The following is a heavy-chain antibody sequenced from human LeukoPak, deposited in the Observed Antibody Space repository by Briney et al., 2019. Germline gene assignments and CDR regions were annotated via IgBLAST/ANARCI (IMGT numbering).Heavy chain of an antibody. CDR2: ISPYNDNT. CDR1: GYTFTKFG. Sequence: GVSVKVSCKASGYTFTKFGISWVRQAPGQEFEWMGWISPYNDNTNYAKKFQGRVILTTDTSTSTAYMELRGLTSDDTAVYYCAREPSGLLFDYWGLGTLVTVSS. D-gene: IGHD6-25*01. J-gene: IGHJ4*02. CDR3: AREPSGLLFDY. V-gene: IGHV1-18*01.